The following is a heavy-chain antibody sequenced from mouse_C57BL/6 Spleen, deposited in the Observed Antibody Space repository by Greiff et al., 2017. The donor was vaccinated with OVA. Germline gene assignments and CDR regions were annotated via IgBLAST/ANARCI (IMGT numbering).Heavy chain of an antibody. CDR2: ISDGGSYT. J-gene: IGHJ1*03. V-gene: IGHV5-4*01. D-gene: IGHD2-3*01. CDR3: ARENDGYYRYFDV. CDR1: GFTFSSYA. Sequence: EVKLMESGGGLVKPGGSLKLSCAASGFTFSSYAMSWVSQTPEKRLEWVATISDGGSYTYYPDNVKGRFTISRDNAKNNLYLQMSHLKSEDTAMYYCARENDGYYRYFDVWGTGTTVTVSS.